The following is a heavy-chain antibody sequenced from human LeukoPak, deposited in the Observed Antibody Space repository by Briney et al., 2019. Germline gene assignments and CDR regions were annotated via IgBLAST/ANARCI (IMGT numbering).Heavy chain of an antibody. CDR3: AKGGMSIQLWQHGYMVRGVPSDY. J-gene: IGHJ4*02. CDR2: ISSSSSYI. V-gene: IGHV3-21*01. Sequence: GGSLRLSCAASGFTFSSYSMNWVRQAPGKGLEWVSPISSSSSYIYYADSVKGRFTISRDNAKNSLYLQMNSLRAEDTAVYYCAKGGMSIQLWQHGYMVRGVPSDYWGQGTLVTVSS. D-gene: IGHD3-10*01. CDR1: GFTFSSYS.